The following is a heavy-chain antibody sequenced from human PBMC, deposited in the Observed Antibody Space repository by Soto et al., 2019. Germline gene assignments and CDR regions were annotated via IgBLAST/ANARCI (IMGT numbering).Heavy chain of an antibody. D-gene: IGHD2-2*01. V-gene: IGHV3-30*18. CDR2: ISYDGGNK. Sequence: GGSLRLSCAASGFTFSSYGMHWVRQAPGKGLEWVTLISYDGGNKYYADSVKGRFSISRDNSRNTLYLQMNSLRPEDAAVYYCVKSLGFCSSSSCSRDYYYYYGMDVWGQGTTVTVSS. CDR1: GFTFSSYG. J-gene: IGHJ6*02. CDR3: VKSLGFCSSSSCSRDYYYYYGMDV.